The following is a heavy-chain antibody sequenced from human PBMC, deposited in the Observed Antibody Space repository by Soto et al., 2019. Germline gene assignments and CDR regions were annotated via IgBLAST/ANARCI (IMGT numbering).Heavy chain of an antibody. CDR3: ARGPESRTTTYFDY. CDR2: INAYNGNT. V-gene: IGHV1-18*01. Sequence: ASVKVSCKASGYTFTNYGITWVRQAPGQGLEWMGWINAYNGNTNYAQKVQGRVSMSTDTSTSTAYLELRSLRSDDTAVYSCARGPESRTTTYFDYWGKGPLVTVSS. CDR1: GYTFTNYG. J-gene: IGHJ4*02. D-gene: IGHD2-2*01.